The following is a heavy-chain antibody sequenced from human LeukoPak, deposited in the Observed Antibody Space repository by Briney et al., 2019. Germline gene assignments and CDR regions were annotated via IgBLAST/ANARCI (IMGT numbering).Heavy chain of an antibody. Sequence: SETLSLTCTVSGGSISSSSYYWGWIRQPPGKGLEWIGSIYYSGSTYYNPSLKSRVTISVDTSKNQFSLKLSSVTAADTAVYYCARVGDGMATSYFDYWGQGTLVTVSS. CDR2: IYYSGST. CDR1: GGSISSSSYY. J-gene: IGHJ4*02. D-gene: IGHD5-24*01. V-gene: IGHV4-39*07. CDR3: ARVGDGMATSYFDY.